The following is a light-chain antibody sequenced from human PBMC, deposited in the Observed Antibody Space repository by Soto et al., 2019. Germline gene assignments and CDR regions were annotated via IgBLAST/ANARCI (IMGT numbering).Light chain of an antibody. J-gene: IGKJ4*01. CDR3: QQYDRSPL. Sequence: EIVLTQSPGALSLSPGERATLSCRASQSVSNSHSAWYQQKPGQAPRLLIYGASNRATGVSDRFSRSGSGTDFTLTITRLEPEDSAVYYCQQYDRSPLFGGGTKVEI. CDR2: GAS. CDR1: QSVSNSH. V-gene: IGKV3-20*01.